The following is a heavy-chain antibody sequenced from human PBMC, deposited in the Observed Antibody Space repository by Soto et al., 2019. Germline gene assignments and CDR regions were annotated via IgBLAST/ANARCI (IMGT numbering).Heavy chain of an antibody. Sequence: GGSLRLSCAASGFTFGSYGMSWVRQAPGKGLEWVSSLSGSSLTVYYADSVKGRFTISRDNSDNTLFLEMTSLRAEDTAFYYCAKDTRIAARAIGYVDHWGQGTLVTVSS. CDR3: AKDTRIAARAIGYVDH. J-gene: IGHJ4*02. CDR1: GFTFGSYG. V-gene: IGHV3-23*01. CDR2: LSGSSLTV. D-gene: IGHD6-6*01.